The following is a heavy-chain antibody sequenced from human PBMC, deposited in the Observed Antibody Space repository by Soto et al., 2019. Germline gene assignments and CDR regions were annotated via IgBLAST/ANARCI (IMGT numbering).Heavy chain of an antibody. D-gene: IGHD6-19*01. CDR1: GGTFSSYA. J-gene: IGHJ6*02. V-gene: IGHV1-69*01. Sequence: QVQLVQSVAEVKKPGSSVKVSCKASGGTFSSYAISWVRQAPGQGLEWMGGIIPIFGTAKYAQKFQGRVTITADESTSTAYMELSSLRSEDTAVYYCARVGSSGWNYYYYGMDVWGQGTTVTVSS. CDR3: ARVGSSGWNYYYYGMDV. CDR2: IIPIFGTA.